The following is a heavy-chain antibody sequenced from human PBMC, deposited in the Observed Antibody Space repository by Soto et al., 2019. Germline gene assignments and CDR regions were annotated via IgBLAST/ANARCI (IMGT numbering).Heavy chain of an antibody. J-gene: IGHJ4*02. D-gene: IGHD6-19*01. Sequence: QVQLQESGPGLVKPSETLSLTCTVSGGSISSYYWSWIRQPPGKGLEWIGYIYYSGSTNYNPSLKRRVTISVDTSKNQFSLKLSSVTAADTAVYYCARGSSGWYAVFDYWGQGTLVTVSS. V-gene: IGHV4-59*01. CDR3: ARGSSGWYAVFDY. CDR1: GGSISSYY. CDR2: IYYSGST.